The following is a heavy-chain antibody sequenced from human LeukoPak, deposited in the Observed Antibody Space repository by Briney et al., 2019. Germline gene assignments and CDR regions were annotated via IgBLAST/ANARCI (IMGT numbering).Heavy chain of an antibody. D-gene: IGHD2-2*01. CDR2: LSYDGSNK. CDR3: ARRYCSSTNCHAPFDY. V-gene: IGHV3-30*03. CDR1: GFTFSSYG. J-gene: IGHJ4*02. Sequence: QSGEDLRLSCAASGFTFSSYGMHWVPQAPGKGREWVAVLSYDGSNKYYADSVKGRFTFSRDNSKNTLYLHMHSLRPEDTAVYYCARRYCSSTNCHAPFDYWGQGTLVTVSS.